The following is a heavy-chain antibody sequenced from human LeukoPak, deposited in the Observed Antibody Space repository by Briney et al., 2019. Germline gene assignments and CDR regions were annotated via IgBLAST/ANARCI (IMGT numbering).Heavy chain of an antibody. J-gene: IGHJ4*02. CDR3: ARAPGGLTGYYSNY. D-gene: IGHD3-9*01. CDR2: ISYDGSKK. CDR1: GFTFSNYG. Sequence: PGRSLRLSCAASGFTFSNYGMHWVRQAPGKGLEWVAVISYDGSKKYYADSVKGRFTISRDSSKNTLLLQMNSLRAEDTAVYYCARAPGGLTGYYSNYWGQGTLVTVSS. V-gene: IGHV3-30*03.